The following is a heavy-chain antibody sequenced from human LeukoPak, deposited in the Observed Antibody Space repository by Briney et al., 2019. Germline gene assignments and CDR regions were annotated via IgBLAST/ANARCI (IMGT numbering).Heavy chain of an antibody. CDR2: IYYSGST. CDR3: ARDRKGGAYDFWSGPTPFDI. J-gene: IGHJ3*02. CDR1: GGSISSHY. Sequence: SETLSLTCTVSGGSISSHYWSWIRQPPGKGLEWIGYIYYSGSTNYNPSLKSRVTISVDTSKNQFSLKLSSVTAADTAVYYCARDRKGGAYDFWSGPTPFDIWGQGTMVTVSS. V-gene: IGHV4-59*11. D-gene: IGHD3-3*01.